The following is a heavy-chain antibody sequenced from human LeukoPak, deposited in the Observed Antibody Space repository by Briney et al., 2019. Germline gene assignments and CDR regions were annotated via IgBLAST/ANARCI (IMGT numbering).Heavy chain of an antibody. J-gene: IGHJ4*01. V-gene: IGHV3-73*01. D-gene: IGHD3-22*01. Sequence: GGSLKLSCAASGFTFSGSEIHWVRQASGKGLEWVGRIRSETYTYATAYGASVRGRFTISRDDSKNTAYLQMNSLKPQDTAVYYCTRAYYDTSGDYHYVEYLGQGTLVT. CDR2: IRSETYTYAT. CDR3: TRAYYDTSGDYHYVEY. CDR1: GFTFSGSE.